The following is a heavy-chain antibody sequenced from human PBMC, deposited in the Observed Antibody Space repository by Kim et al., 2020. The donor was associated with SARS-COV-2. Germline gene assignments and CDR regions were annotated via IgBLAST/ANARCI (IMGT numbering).Heavy chain of an antibody. J-gene: IGHJ2*01. Sequence: KGRFTISRDNSKNTLYLQMNSLRAEDTAVYYCAKPEASQWLVQDNWYFDLWGRGTLVTVSS. V-gene: IGHV3-23*01. D-gene: IGHD6-19*01. CDR3: AKPEASQWLVQDNWYFDL.